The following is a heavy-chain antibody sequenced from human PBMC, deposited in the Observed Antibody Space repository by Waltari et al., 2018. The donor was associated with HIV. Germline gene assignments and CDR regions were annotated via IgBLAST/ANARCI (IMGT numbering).Heavy chain of an antibody. Sequence: QLVQSGAEIKKPGDSVRVSCKRSGKSFSGYYTHWVRQPPAYEFEWLGWSNPNTGGANYAQKFQGRVTMIRDTSVTATYMNLTALTSADTAVYFCVSSYQRSTGHASAFDIWGQGTVISVSS. V-gene: IGHV1-2*02. CDR2: SNPNTGGA. CDR1: GKSFSGYY. CDR3: VSSYQRSTGHASAFDI. J-gene: IGHJ3*02. D-gene: IGHD2-2*01.